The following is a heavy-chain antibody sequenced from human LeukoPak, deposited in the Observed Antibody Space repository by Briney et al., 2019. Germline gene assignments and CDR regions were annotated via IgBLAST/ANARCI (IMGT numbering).Heavy chain of an antibody. CDR3: ATTGVAVVTATHDAFDI. Sequence: GESLKISCKGSGYSFTSYWIGWVRQMPGKGLEWMGIIYPGDSDTRYSPSFQGQVTISADKSISTAYLQWSSLKASDTAMYYCATTGVAVVTATHDAFDIWGQGTMVTVSS. V-gene: IGHV5-51*01. CDR2: IYPGDSDT. J-gene: IGHJ3*02. D-gene: IGHD2-21*02. CDR1: GYSFTSYW.